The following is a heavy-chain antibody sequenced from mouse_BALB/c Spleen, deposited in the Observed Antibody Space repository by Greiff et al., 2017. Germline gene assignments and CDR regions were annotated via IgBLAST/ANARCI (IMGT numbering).Heavy chain of an antibody. CDR1: GFSLTSYG. Sequence: VKLVESGPGLVQPSQSLSITCTVSGFSLTSYGVHWVRQSPGKGLEWLGVIWSGGSTDYNAAFISRLSISKDNSKSQVFFKMNSLQANDTAIYYCARNRGGYWYFDVWGAGTTVTVSS. V-gene: IGHV2-2*02. CDR3: ARNRGGYWYFDV. J-gene: IGHJ1*01. CDR2: IWSGGST.